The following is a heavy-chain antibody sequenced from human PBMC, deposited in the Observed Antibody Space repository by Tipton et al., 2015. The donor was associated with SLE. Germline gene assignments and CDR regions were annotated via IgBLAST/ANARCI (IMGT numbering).Heavy chain of an antibody. J-gene: IGHJ5*02. D-gene: IGHD1-26*01. CDR2: INAGNGNT. CDR1: GYTFTSYA. CDR3: ARDCGSYSWFDP. Sequence: QLVQSGAEVKKPGASVKVSCKASGYTFTSYAMHWVRQAPGQRLEWMGWINAGNGNTKYSQEFQGRVTITRDTSASTAYMELNSLRSEDMAVYYCARDCGSYSWFDPWGQGTLVTVSS. V-gene: IGHV1-3*03.